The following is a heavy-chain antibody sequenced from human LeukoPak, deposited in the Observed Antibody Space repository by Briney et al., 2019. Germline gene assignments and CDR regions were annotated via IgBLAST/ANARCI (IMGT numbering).Heavy chain of an antibody. CDR1: GESFNNYH. CDR3: ATGRRLFSVDTRIHDV. D-gene: IGHD4-23*01. CDR2: INHVGNT. Sequence: SETLSLTCAVNGESFNNYHWTWIRQPPGKGLEWIGDINHVGNTDYNPSLKSRVTISVDTSKSQFSLRIISVTAADTAVYYCATGRRLFSVDTRIHDVWGQGTLVTVSS. J-gene: IGHJ4*02. V-gene: IGHV4-34*01.